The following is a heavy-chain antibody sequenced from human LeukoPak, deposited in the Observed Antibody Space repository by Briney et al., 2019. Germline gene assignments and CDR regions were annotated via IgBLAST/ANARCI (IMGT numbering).Heavy chain of an antibody. CDR3: ARQRGFFQH. CDR2: INHSGST. J-gene: IGHJ1*01. D-gene: IGHD3-16*01. CDR1: GGSFSGYY. Sequence: SETLSLTCALYGGSFSGYYWSWIRQPPGKGLEWIGEINHSGSTNYNPSLKSRVTISVDTSKNQFSLKLSSVTAADTAVYYCARQRGFFQHWGQGTLVTVSS. V-gene: IGHV4-34*01.